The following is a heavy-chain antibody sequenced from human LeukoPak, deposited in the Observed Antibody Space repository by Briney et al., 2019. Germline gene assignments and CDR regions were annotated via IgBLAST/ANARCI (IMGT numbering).Heavy chain of an antibody. J-gene: IGHJ4*02. D-gene: IGHD6-13*01. Sequence: GGSLRLSCAACGFTFSSYGMHWVRQAPGKGLEWVAAISYDGSNEYYVDSVKGRFTISRDNSKNTLFLQINSLRVEDTAVYYCAKDGLYSSSWHFLDSTGQGTLVTVSS. CDR1: GFTFSSYG. CDR2: ISYDGSNE. CDR3: AKDGLYSSSWHFLDS. V-gene: IGHV3-30*18.